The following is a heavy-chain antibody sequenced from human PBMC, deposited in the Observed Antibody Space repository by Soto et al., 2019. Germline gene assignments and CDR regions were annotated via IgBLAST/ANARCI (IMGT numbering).Heavy chain of an antibody. CDR3: ARRRIVAVPAAPAYYYYGMDL. D-gene: IGHD2-2*01. J-gene: IGHJ6*02. V-gene: IGHV1-3*01. Sequence: ASVKVSCKASGYTFTSYAMHWVRQAPGQRLEWMGWINAGNGNTKYSQKFQGRVTITRDTSASTAYMELSSLRSEDTAVYYCARRRIVAVPAAPAYYYYGMDLWGQ. CDR1: GYTFTSYA. CDR2: INAGNGNT.